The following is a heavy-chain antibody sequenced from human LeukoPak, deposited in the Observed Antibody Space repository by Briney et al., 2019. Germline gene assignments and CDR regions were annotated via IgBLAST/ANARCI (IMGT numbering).Heavy chain of an antibody. D-gene: IGHD3-22*01. CDR2: ISYDGSNK. V-gene: IGHV3-30*18. J-gene: IGHJ4*02. Sequence: GGSLRLSCAASGFTFSSYEMNWVRQAPGKGLEWVAVISYDGSNKYYADSVKGRFTISRDNSKNTLYLQMNSLRAEDTAVYYCAKSGYHGSSGYNWGQGTLVTVSS. CDR1: GFTFSSYE. CDR3: AKSGYHGSSGYN.